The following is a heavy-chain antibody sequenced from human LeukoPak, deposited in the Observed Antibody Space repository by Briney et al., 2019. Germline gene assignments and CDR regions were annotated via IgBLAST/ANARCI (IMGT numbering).Heavy chain of an antibody. CDR3: ARRRLAARPRGGNYFDY. CDR2: INHSGST. Sequence: PSETLSLTCAVYGGSFSGYYWSWIRQPPGKGLEWIGEINHSGSTNYNPSLKSRVTIPVDTSKNQFSLKLSSVTAADTAVYYCARRRLAARPRGGNYFDYWGQGTLVTVSS. D-gene: IGHD6-6*01. J-gene: IGHJ4*02. V-gene: IGHV4-34*01. CDR1: GGSFSGYY.